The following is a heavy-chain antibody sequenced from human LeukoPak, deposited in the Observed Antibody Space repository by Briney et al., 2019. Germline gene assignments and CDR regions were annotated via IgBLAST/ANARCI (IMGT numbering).Heavy chain of an antibody. D-gene: IGHD3-3*01. CDR2: ISYDGSNK. CDR1: GFTFSSYG. CDR3: AKDLRFLEWLTDY. V-gene: IGHV3-30*18. Sequence: GRSLRLSCAASGFTFSSYGMHWVRQAPGKGLEWVAFISYDGSNKYYADSVKGRFTISRDNSKNTLYLQMNSLRAEDTAVYYCAKDLRFLEWLTDYWGQGTLVTVSS. J-gene: IGHJ4*02.